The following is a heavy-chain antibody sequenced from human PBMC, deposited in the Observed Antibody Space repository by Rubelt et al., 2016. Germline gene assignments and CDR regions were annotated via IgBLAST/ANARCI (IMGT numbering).Heavy chain of an antibody. CDR1: GGFISRHH. CDR2: ISHSGYT. Sequence: QVQLQESGPGLVKPSETLSLTCTVSGGFISRHHWSWIRQPPGKGLEWIAYISHSGYTNYSPSLKSRVTMAVDTSKNQFSRELRSVAATDTAVGYCAGDRPPSGSDSGMDVWGQGTTVTVSS. CDR3: AGDRPPSGSDSGMDV. J-gene: IGHJ6*02. V-gene: IGHV4-59*11. D-gene: IGHD5-12*01.